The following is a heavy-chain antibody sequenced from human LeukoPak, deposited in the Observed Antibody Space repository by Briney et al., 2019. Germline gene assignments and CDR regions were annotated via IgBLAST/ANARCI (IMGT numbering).Heavy chain of an antibody. CDR1: GYTFTGYY. CDR2: INPNSGGT. Sequence: ASVKVSCKASGYTFTGYYMHWVRQAPGQGLEWMGWINPNSGGTNYAQKFQGRVTMTRDTSISTACMELSRLRSDDTAVYYCARDRAYYDFWTPGFDPWGQGTLVTVSS. V-gene: IGHV1-2*02. CDR3: ARDRAYYDFWTPGFDP. D-gene: IGHD3-3*01. J-gene: IGHJ5*02.